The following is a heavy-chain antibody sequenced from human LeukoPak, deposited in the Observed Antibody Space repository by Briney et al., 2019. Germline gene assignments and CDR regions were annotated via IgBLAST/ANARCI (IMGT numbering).Heavy chain of an antibody. J-gene: IGHJ6*02. D-gene: IGHD2-2*03. CDR2: IIPILGIA. CDR1: GGTFSSYA. Sequence: SVKVSCKASGGTFSSYAISWVRQAPAQGLEWMGRIIPILGIANYAQKFQGRVTITADKSTSTAYMELSSLRSEDTAVYYCARDMDNYYYGMDVWGQGTTVTVSS. V-gene: IGHV1-69*04. CDR3: ARDMDNYYYGMDV.